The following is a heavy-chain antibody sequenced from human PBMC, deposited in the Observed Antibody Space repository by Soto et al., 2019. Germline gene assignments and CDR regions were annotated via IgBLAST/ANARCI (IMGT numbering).Heavy chain of an antibody. J-gene: IGHJ5*01. CDR1: GSDFIGHG. V-gene: IGHV1-18*04. CDR3: ARDQWLKVPAVVGDKFDS. CDR2: INSYNGDT. D-gene: IGHD6-19*01. Sequence: QVQLVQSGGEEKKPGASVKVSCKASGSDFIGHGISWVRQARGQGLEWMGWINSYNGDTKYARKYQDRITLTKDKSTRTVYMELTSLRSDDTAVYYCARDQWLKVPAVVGDKFDSWGQGTLVTVSS.